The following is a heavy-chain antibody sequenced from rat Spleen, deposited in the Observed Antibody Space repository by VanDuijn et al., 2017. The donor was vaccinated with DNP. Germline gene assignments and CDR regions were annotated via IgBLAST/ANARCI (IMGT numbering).Heavy chain of an antibody. CDR3: TRRTVAAGYFDY. Sequence: QVQLKESGPGLVQPSQTLSLTCTVSGFSLTRNSVHWVRQPPGKGLEWVGAIWGYGTTDYDSTLRSRLSISRDTSRSQVFLKMNSLQTEDTAIYFCTRRTVAAGYFDYWGQGVMVTVSS. V-gene: IGHV2-1*01. J-gene: IGHJ2*01. CDR1: GFSLTRNS. D-gene: IGHD1-3*01. CDR2: IWGYGTT.